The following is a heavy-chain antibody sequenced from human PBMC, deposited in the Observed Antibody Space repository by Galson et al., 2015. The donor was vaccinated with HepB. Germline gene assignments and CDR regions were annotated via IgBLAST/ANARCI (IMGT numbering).Heavy chain of an antibody. CDR1: GFTFSSYG. V-gene: IGHV3-33*08. CDR3: ARARGYSYGYGMDV. D-gene: IGHD5-18*01. J-gene: IGHJ6*02. Sequence: LRLSCAASGFTFSSYGMHWVRQAPGKGLEWVAVIWYDGSNKYYADSVKGRFTISRDNSKNTLYLQMNSLRAEDTAVYYCARARGYSYGYGMDVWGQGTTATVSS. CDR2: IWYDGSNK.